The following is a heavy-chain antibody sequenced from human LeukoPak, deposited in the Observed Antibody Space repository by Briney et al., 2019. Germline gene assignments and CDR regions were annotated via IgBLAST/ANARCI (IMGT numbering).Heavy chain of an antibody. D-gene: IGHD5-12*01. CDR1: GLIFSNYW. Sequence: GGSLRLSCAGSGLIFSNYWMSWVRQAPGKGLEWVANIKQDGSEIYYVDSVKGRFTIFRDNAKKSLYLQMNSLRAEDTAVYYCAGGGYSRNWFDPWGQGTLVTVSS. J-gene: IGHJ5*02. V-gene: IGHV3-7*03. CDR2: IKQDGSEI. CDR3: AGGGYSRNWFDP.